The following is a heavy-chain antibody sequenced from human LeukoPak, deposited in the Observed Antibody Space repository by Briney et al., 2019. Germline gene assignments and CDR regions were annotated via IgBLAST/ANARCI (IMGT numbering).Heavy chain of an antibody. V-gene: IGHV3-23*01. Sequence: GSLRLSCAASGFPFSSYAMSWVRQAPGKGLEWVSAISGSGGSTYYADSVKGRFTISRDNSKNTLYPQMNSLRAEDTAVYCCAKGSGPQPLDYWGQGTLVTVSS. J-gene: IGHJ4*02. D-gene: IGHD1-1*01. CDR3: AKGSGPQPLDY. CDR1: GFPFSSYA. CDR2: ISGSGGST.